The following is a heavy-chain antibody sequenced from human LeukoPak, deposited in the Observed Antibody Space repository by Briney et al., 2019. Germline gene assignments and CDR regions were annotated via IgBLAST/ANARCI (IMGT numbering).Heavy chain of an antibody. J-gene: IGHJ4*02. CDR1: GGSISSHY. CDR2: IYYSGST. D-gene: IGHD6-19*01. V-gene: IGHV4-59*11. Sequence: SETLSLTCTVSGGSISSHYWSWIRQPPGKGLEWIGYIYYSGSTNYNSSLKSRVTISVDTSKNQFSLKLSSVTAADTAVYYCARGLVVRGSGWYGVDYWGQGTLVTVSS. CDR3: ARGLVVRGSGWYGVDY.